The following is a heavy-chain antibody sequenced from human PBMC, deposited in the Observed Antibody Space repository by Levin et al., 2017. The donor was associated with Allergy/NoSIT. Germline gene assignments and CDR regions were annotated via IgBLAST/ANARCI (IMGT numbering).Heavy chain of an antibody. CDR3: AREGLTTVTTEIDY. CDR1: GYTFTGYY. CDR2: INPNSGGT. J-gene: IGHJ4*02. D-gene: IGHD4-17*01. V-gene: IGHV1-2*02. Sequence: GESLKISCKASGYTFTGYYMHWVRQAPGQGLEWMGWINPNSGGTNYAQKFQGRVTMTRDTSISTAYMELSRLRSDDTAVYYCAREGLTTVTTEIDYWGQGTLVTVSS.